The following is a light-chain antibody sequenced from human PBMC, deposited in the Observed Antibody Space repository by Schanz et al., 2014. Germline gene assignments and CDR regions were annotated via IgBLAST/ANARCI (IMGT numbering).Light chain of an antibody. J-gene: IGKJ1*01. Sequence: EIVLTQSPATLSLSPGERATLSCRASQSVSGYLGWYQQKPGQAPRLLIYGASSRATGIPDRFSGSGSGTDFTLTISRLEPEDFAVYYCQQYGSSPWTFGQGTEVEIK. CDR3: QQYGSSPWT. CDR1: QSVSGY. CDR2: GAS. V-gene: IGKV3-20*01.